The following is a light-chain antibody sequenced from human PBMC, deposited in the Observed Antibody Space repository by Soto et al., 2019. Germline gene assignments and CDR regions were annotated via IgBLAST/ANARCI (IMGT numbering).Light chain of an antibody. V-gene: IGKV3-20*01. CDR3: QQYGRSPFT. J-gene: IGKJ3*01. CDR1: QSVSSSY. CDR2: GAS. Sequence: IVLTQSPGTLSLSPGESATLSCRASQSVSSSYLAWYRQKPGQAPRLLIYGASTRATGIPDRFSGSGSGTDFTLTISRLEPEDVAFYHCQQYGRSPFTFGPGTKVDIK.